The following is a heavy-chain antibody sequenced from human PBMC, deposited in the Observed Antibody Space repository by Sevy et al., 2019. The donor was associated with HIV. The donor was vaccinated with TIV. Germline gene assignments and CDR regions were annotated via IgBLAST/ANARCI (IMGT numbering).Heavy chain of an antibody. D-gene: IGHD3-16*02. Sequence: GGSLRLSCAVSGFTFGSYTMNWVRQAPGKGLEWVSSISSSSSDIYYADSVKGRFTISGDNAKNSLYLQRNSRGAEDTAGYYCAREEEDYVWGTSRDMTFFDYWGQGTLVTVSS. J-gene: IGHJ4*02. CDR1: GFTFGSYT. V-gene: IGHV3-21*01. CDR3: AREEEDYVWGTSRDMTFFDY. CDR2: ISSSSSDI.